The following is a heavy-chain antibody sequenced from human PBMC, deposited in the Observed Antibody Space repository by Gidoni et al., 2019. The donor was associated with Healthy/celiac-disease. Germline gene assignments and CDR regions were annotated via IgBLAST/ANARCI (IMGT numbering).Heavy chain of an antibody. V-gene: IGHV1-24*01. CDR1: GYTLTDLS. D-gene: IGHD3-9*01. CDR2: FDPEDGET. CDR3: ATEKRYYDILTGAYYYYYGVDV. J-gene: IGHJ6*02. Sequence: QVQLVQSGAEVTQPGASVKVSCKVSGYTLTDLSMHWVRQAPGKGLEWMGGFDPEDGETNYEQKFQGRVTMTEDTSTDTAYMELSSLRSEDTAVYYCATEKRYYDILTGAYYYYYGVDVWGQGTTVTVSS.